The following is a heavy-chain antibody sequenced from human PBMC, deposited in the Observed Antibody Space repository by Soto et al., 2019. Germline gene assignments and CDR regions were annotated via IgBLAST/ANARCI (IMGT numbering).Heavy chain of an antibody. CDR3: ARGGYYGILTGYCCDY. J-gene: IGHJ4*02. D-gene: IGHD3-9*01. CDR1: GFTVSSNY. Sequence: EVQLVESGGGLVQPGGSLRLSCAASGFTVSSNYMNWVRQAPGKGLEWVSVIYSGGSTYYADSVKGRFTISRLNSKNTRELQLNCIKAEDTAVYYWARGGYYGILTGYCCDYWGQGSLVSVSS. V-gene: IGHV3-53*04. CDR2: IYSGGST.